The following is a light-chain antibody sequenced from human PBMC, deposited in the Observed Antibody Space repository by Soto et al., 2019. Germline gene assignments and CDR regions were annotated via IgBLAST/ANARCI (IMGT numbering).Light chain of an antibody. CDR3: QSHDSSLSAL. CDR2: GNT. Sequence: QSVLTQPPSVSGAPGQRVTISCTGSSSNIGAGYDVHWYQQVPGTAPKLLIYGNTNRPSGVPDRFSGSKSGTSASLAITGLQAEDEADYYCQSHDSSLSALFGGGTKVTVL. V-gene: IGLV1-40*01. CDR1: SSNIGAGYD. J-gene: IGLJ2*01.